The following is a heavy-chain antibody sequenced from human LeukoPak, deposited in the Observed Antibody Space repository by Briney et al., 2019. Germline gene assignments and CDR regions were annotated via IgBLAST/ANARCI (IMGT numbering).Heavy chain of an antibody. Sequence: SETLSLTCAVSGYSISSGYYWGWIRPSPGKGLEWIGSIYHSGITYYKPSLKSRVIISVDTSKNQFSLNLSSVTAAATAVYYFARAAFSYYYYIDVWGKGTTVTVSS. CDR3: ARAAFSYYYYIDV. J-gene: IGHJ6*03. CDR1: GYSISSGYY. V-gene: IGHV4-38-2*01. CDR2: IYHSGIT. D-gene: IGHD6-13*01.